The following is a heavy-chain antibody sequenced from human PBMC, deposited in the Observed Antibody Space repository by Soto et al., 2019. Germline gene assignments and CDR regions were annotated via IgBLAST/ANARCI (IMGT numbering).Heavy chain of an antibody. CDR1: GGYITDGSFY. CDR3: AKPRSVVTEIGYYLDY. D-gene: IGHD2-21*02. CDR2: IFHSGST. J-gene: IGHJ4*02. Sequence: PSETLSLTCNVSGGYITDGSFYWAWIRQHPGGGLEWIGHIFHSGSTHYNPSLRSRITTSVDTSKNQFSLKLSSVTAADTAVYYCAKPRSVVTEIGYYLDYWGQGTLVTVSS. V-gene: IGHV4-31*03.